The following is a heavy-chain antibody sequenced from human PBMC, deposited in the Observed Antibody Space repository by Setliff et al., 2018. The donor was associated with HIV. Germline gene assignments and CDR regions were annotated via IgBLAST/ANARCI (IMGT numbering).Heavy chain of an antibody. CDR3: SINSPLSS. V-gene: IGHV3-15*01. CDR1: GFTFSDVW. Sequence: GGSLRLSCAASGFTFSDVWVNWVRQAPGRGLEWVGRIKNRPAGGTTEYAAPVKGRFTISRNDSKNMAYLQMNSLKIEDTALYFCSINSPLSSWGQGTLVTVSS. J-gene: IGHJ4*02. CDR2: IKNRPAGGTT. D-gene: IGHD6-6*01.